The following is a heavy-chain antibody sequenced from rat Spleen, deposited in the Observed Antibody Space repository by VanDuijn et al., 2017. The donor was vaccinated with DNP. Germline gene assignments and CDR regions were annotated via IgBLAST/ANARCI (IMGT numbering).Heavy chain of an antibody. Sequence: QVQLKESGPGLVQPLQTLSLTCTVAGFSLTSYNVHWVRQPPGKGLEWMGLIGNTGGTRYNSVFRSRLSISKDTSKGQVFLQMNSLQPEDQATYSGASTLVNYGTYGYYAMDAWGQGTSVTVSS. CDR1: GFSLTSYN. CDR3: ASTLVNYGTYGYYAMDA. J-gene: IGHJ4*01. V-gene: IGHV2-41*01. CDR2: IGNTGGT. D-gene: IGHD1-3*01.